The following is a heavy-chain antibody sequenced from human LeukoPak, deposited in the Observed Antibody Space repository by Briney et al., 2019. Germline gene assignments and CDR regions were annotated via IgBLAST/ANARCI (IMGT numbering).Heavy chain of an antibody. CDR3: ARAQWLVEDY. CDR1: GGSFTGDY. V-gene: IGHV4-34*01. J-gene: IGHJ4*02. D-gene: IGHD6-19*01. CDR2: INHSGST. Sequence: SETLSLTCAVHGGSFTGDYWSWIRQPPGKGLEWIGEINHSGSTNYNPSLKSRVTISVDTSKNQYSLKLSSVTAADTAVYYCARAQWLVEDYWGQGTLVTVSS.